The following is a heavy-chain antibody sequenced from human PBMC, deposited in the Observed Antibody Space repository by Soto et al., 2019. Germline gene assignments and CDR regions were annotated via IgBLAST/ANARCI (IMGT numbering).Heavy chain of an antibody. CDR3: ARDGVMTTVTTAYYYGMDV. Sequence: GGSLRLSCAASGFTFSSYSMNWVRQAPGKGLEWVSYISSSSSTIYYADSVKGRFTISRDNAKNSLYLQMNSLRDEDTAVYYCARDGVMTTVTTAYYYGMDVWGQGTTVTVSS. V-gene: IGHV3-48*02. CDR2: ISSSSSTI. J-gene: IGHJ6*02. CDR1: GFTFSSYS. D-gene: IGHD4-17*01.